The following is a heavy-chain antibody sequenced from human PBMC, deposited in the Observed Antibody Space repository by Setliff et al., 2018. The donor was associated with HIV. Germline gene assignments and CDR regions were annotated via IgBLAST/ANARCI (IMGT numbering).Heavy chain of an antibody. D-gene: IGHD3-22*01. J-gene: IGHJ4*02. CDR1: GGSISSGSYY. V-gene: IGHV4-61*02. CDR3: ARLRHTYYYDSSYFDY. Sequence: KPSETLSLTCTVSGGSISSGSYYWSWIRQPAGKGLEWIGRIYTSGSTNYNPSLKSRVTISVDTSKNQFSLKLSSVTAADTAVYYCARLRHTYYYDSSYFDYWGQGTLVTVSS. CDR2: IYTSGST.